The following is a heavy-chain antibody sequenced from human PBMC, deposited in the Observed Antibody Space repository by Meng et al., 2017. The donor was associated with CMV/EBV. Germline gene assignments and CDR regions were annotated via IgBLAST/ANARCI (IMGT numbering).Heavy chain of an antibody. J-gene: IGHJ4*02. CDR1: SLSLSTSGVG. Sequence: QISLYESGPTSGKPTQTRTLTSTFSSLSLSTSGVGVGWIRQPPGKALEWLALIYWDDDKRYSPSLKSRLTITKDTSKNQVVLTMTNMDPVDTATYYCAHRGSYGYHGYWGQGTLVTVSS. V-gene: IGHV2-5*02. D-gene: IGHD5-18*01. CDR2: IYWDDDK. CDR3: AHRGSYGYHGY.